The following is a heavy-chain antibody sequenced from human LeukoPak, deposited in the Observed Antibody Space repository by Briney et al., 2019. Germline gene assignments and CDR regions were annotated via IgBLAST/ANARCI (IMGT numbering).Heavy chain of an antibody. J-gene: IGHJ5*02. Sequence: GSLRLSCAASGFTFSSYAMSWVRQAPGKGLEWIGYIYHSGHTMSNPSLKSRVSLSLDTSNNQFSLKLSSVTAADTAVYYCARHPFQYPFDHWGQGTVVSVSS. CDR2: IYHSGHT. CDR1: GFTFSSYA. CDR3: ARHPFQYPFDH. D-gene: IGHD4-4*01. V-gene: IGHV4-59*08.